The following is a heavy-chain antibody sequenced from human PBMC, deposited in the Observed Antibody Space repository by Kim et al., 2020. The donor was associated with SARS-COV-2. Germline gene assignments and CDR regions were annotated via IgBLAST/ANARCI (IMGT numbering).Heavy chain of an antibody. CDR1: GFTFSIYS. CDR2: INRTSSTI. V-gene: IGHV3-48*02. D-gene: IGHD6-13*01. J-gene: IGHJ4*02. CDR3: ARDQAGALRDY. Sequence: GGSLRLSCAASGFTFSIYSMNWFRHVPGKGLEWVSYINRTSSTIYYADSVKGRFSISRDDAKNSLYLQMNSLRDDDTAVYYCARDQAGALRDYWGQGTLV.